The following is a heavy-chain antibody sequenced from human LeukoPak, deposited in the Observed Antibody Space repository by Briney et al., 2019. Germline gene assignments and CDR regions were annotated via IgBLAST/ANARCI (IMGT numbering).Heavy chain of an antibody. Sequence: SETLSLTCTVSGGSITPYYWSWIRQPPGKGLEWIGYISYSGSTNYNPSLKSRVTTSLDTSKNHFSLKLNSVTAADTAVYYCARAVGATKNFDYWGQGTLVTVSS. J-gene: IGHJ4*02. CDR3: ARAVGATKNFDY. CDR2: ISYSGST. V-gene: IGHV4-59*01. CDR1: GGSITPYY. D-gene: IGHD1-26*01.